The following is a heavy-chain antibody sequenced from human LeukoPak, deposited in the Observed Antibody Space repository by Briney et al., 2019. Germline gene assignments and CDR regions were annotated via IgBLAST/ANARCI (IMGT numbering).Heavy chain of an antibody. CDR2: ISGSGGRT. V-gene: IGHV3-23*01. J-gene: IGHJ5*02. CDR3: GKDSYVGVNWFDP. CDR1: GITFSSSS. D-gene: IGHD1-26*01. Sequence: GGSLRLSCLASGITFSSSSMTWVRQAPGKGLEWVSAISGSGGRTLYADSVKGRFTISRDNSKNMVYLEMNSLRVEDTAVYYCGKDSYVGVNWFDPRGQGTLVTVSS.